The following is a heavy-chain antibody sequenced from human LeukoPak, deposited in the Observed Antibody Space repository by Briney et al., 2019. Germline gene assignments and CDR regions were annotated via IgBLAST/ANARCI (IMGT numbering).Heavy chain of an antibody. CDR2: ISYDGSNK. CDR1: GFTFSSYG. J-gene: IGHJ5*02. Sequence: GGSLRLSCAASGFTFSSYGMHWVRQAPGKGLEWAAVISYDGSNKYYADSVKGRFTISRDNSKNTLYLQMNSLRAEDTAVYYCAKDQWYQLLSNWFDPWGQGTLVTVSS. V-gene: IGHV3-30*18. D-gene: IGHD2-2*01. CDR3: AKDQWYQLLSNWFDP.